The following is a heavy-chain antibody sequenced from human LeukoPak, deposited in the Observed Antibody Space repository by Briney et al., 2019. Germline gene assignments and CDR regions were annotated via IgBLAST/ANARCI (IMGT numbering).Heavy chain of an antibody. V-gene: IGHV1-2*02. D-gene: IGHD5-18*01. J-gene: IGHJ3*02. CDR3: ARIISYGGADGFDI. Sequence: GASVKVSCKASGYTFTGYYVHWVRQAPGQGLEWMGWINPSSGGTNNAQKFQGRVTMTRDTSISTAYMELSSLGYDDTAVYYCARIISYGGADGFDIWGQGTMVTVSS. CDR2: INPSSGGT. CDR1: GYTFTGYY.